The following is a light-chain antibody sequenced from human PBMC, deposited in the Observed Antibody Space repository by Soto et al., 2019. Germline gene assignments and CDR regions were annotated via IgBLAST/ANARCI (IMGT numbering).Light chain of an antibody. CDR2: DNN. CDR1: SSSIGAGFV. CDR3: QSYASSLLGVV. J-gene: IGLJ2*01. Sequence: QSVLTQPPSVSGAPGQRVTISCTGSSSSIGAGFVVYWYQQFPGKAPKLLIYDNNKRPSGVPDRFSGSKSGTSASLAITGLQADDEADYYCQSYASSLLGVVFGGGTKLTVL. V-gene: IGLV1-40*01.